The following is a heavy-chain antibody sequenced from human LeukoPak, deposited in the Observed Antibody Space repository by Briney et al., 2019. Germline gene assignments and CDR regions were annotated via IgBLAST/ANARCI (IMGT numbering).Heavy chain of an antibody. V-gene: IGHV4-59*01. D-gene: IGHD4-23*01. J-gene: IGHJ4*02. CDR3: ARDARDGYGGNPFDY. CDR2: IYYSGST. Sequence: SETLSLTCTVSGGSISSYYWSWIRQPPGKGLEWIGYIYYSGSTNYNPSLKSRVTISVDTSKNQFSLKLSSVTAADTAVYYCARDARDGYGGNPFDYWGQGTLVTVSS. CDR1: GGSISSYY.